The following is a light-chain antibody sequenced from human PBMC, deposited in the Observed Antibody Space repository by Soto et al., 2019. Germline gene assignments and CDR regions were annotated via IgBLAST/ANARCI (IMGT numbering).Light chain of an antibody. CDR2: KAS. CDR3: QQYSAKWS. V-gene: IGKV1-5*03. Sequence: DIQMTQSPSTLSASVGDSVTITCRASESISSWLAWFQQKPGKAPKLLIQKASILESGVPSRFSGSESGTEFTLTISSLQPDDFATYFCQQYSAKWSFGQGTKVEI. J-gene: IGKJ1*01. CDR1: ESISSW.